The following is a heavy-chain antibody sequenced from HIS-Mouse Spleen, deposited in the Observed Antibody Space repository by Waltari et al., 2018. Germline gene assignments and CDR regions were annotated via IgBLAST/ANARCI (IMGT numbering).Heavy chain of an antibody. D-gene: IGHD2-8*01. CDR3: AKGGLMVYAIGDY. Sequence: QVQLVESGGGVVEPGRSLRLSCAPSGLTFGSAVMHWVRQAPGKGLEWVAVIWYDGSNKYYADSVKGRFTISRDNSKNTLYLQMNSLRAEDTAVYYCAKGGLMVYAIGDYWGQGTLVTVSS. CDR2: IWYDGSNK. CDR1: GLTFGSAV. J-gene: IGHJ4*02. V-gene: IGHV3-33*06.